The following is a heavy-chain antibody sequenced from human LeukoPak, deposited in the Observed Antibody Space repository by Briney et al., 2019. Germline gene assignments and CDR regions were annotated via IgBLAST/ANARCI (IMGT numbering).Heavy chain of an antibody. Sequence: ASVKVSCKASGGTFSSYAISWVRQAPGQGLEWMGIINPSGGSTSYAQKFQGRVAMTRDTSTSTVYMELSSLRSEDTAVYYCARGREMATMEAAFDIWGQGTMVTVSS. CDR2: INPSGGST. J-gene: IGHJ3*02. D-gene: IGHD5-24*01. CDR1: GGTFSSYA. CDR3: ARGREMATMEAAFDI. V-gene: IGHV1-46*01.